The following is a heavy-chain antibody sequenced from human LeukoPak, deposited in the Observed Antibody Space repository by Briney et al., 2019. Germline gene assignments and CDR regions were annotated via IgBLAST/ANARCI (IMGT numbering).Heavy chain of an antibody. CDR1: GFTFSSYG. CDR3: AKKGGYSYGDPFDY. V-gene: IGHV3-23*01. J-gene: IGHJ4*02. D-gene: IGHD5-18*01. CDR2: ISGSGGST. Sequence: GGSLRLSCGASGFTFSSYGMSWVRQAPGKGLEWVSAISGSGGSTYYADSVKGRFTISRDNSKNTLYLQMNSLRAEDTAVYYCAKKGGYSYGDPFDYWGQGTLVTVSS.